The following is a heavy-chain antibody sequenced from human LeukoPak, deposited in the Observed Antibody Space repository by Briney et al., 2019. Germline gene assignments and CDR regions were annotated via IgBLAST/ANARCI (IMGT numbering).Heavy chain of an antibody. Sequence: SETLSLTCIVSGGFINYYWSWIRQPPGKGLEWIGQIYESGRTDYNPSFKSRLTISRDTSKNQISLQLTAVTAADTAMYYCARHSDRWRYGMDVWGQGTTVTVSS. CDR3: ARHSDRWRYGMDV. J-gene: IGHJ6*02. CDR1: GGFINYY. D-gene: IGHD1-26*01. CDR2: IYESGRT. V-gene: IGHV4-59*08.